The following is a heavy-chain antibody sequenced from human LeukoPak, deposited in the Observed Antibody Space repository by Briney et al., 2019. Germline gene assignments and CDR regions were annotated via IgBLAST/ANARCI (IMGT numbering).Heavy chain of an antibody. CDR2: MNPNSGNT. CDR1: GYTFTSYD. CDR3: ARDGPYVPYYDFWSGPRAADY. Sequence: ASVKVSCKASGYTFTSYDINWVRQATGQGLEWMGWMNPNSGNTGYAQKFQGRVTMTRNTSISTAYMELSSLRSEDTAVYYCARDGPYVPYYDFWSGPRAADYWGQGTLVTVSS. J-gene: IGHJ4*02. D-gene: IGHD3-3*01. V-gene: IGHV1-8*01.